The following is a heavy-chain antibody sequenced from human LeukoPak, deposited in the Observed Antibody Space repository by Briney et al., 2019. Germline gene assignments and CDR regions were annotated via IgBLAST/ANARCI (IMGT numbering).Heavy chain of an antibody. CDR2: INQDGSEE. Sequence: PGGSLRLSCAASGFTFSNYWMTWVRQAPGKGLEWVAHINQDGSEEHYMDSAKARFTISRDNAKNSLSLQTNSLRAEDTAVYYCVRDGGVSGYDLLDYWGQGTLVTVSS. D-gene: IGHD5-12*01. CDR3: VRDGGVSGYDLLDY. CDR1: GFTFSNYW. J-gene: IGHJ4*02. V-gene: IGHV3-7*01.